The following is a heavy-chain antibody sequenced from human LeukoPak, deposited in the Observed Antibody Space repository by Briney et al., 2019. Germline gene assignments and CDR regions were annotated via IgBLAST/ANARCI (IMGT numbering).Heavy chain of an antibody. D-gene: IGHD3-22*01. J-gene: IGHJ3*02. CDR1: GYTFTSYG. Sequence: SVKISCKASGYTFTSYGISWVRRAPGQGLEWMGWISGYNGNTNYAQKFQGRVTITTDTSTSTAYMEVRSLRSDDTAVYYCARDRASMIVVIISPDAFDIWGQGTIVTVSS. CDR3: ARDRASMIVVIISPDAFDI. CDR2: ISGYNGNT. V-gene: IGHV1-18*01.